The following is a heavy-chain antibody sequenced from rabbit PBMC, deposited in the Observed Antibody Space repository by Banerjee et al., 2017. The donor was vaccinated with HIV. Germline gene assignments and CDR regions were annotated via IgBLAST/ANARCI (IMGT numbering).Heavy chain of an antibody. CDR1: GFSFSSSYW. CDR3: ARGGAVVRYFTL. Sequence: QEQLEESGGDLVKPGASLTLTCTASGFSFSSSYWICWVRQAPGKGLEWIACINTSSGNTVYATWAKGRFTISRTSSTTVALQMTSLTAADTATYFCARGGAVVRYFTLWGQGTLVTVS. D-gene: IGHD1-1*01. J-gene: IGHJ4*01. V-gene: IGHV1S45*01. CDR2: INTSSGNT.